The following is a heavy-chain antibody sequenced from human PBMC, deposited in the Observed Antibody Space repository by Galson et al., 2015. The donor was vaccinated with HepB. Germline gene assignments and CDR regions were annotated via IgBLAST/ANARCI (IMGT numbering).Heavy chain of an antibody. Sequence: SVKVSCKASGGTFSSYAISWVRQAPGQGLEWMGGIIPIFGTANYAQKFQGRVTITADKSTSTAYMELSSLRSEDTAVYYCARTYYDILTGYFYYYYYYGMDVWGQGTTVTVSS. CDR1: GGTFSSYA. CDR3: ARTYYDILTGYFYYYYYYGMDV. D-gene: IGHD3-9*01. V-gene: IGHV1-69*06. J-gene: IGHJ6*02. CDR2: IIPIFGTA.